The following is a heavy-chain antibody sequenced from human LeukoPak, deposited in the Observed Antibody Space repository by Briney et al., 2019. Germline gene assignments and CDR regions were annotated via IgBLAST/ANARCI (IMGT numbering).Heavy chain of an antibody. J-gene: IGHJ6*03. CDR2: MWFDRVNE. CDR3: AGEGCGGDCPSDYYYMDV. Sequence: GRSLRLSWATSALIFSSYGMHWVRHAPGDGLEWGATMWFDRVNEYFADSVQGRFTISRDNFKILMYLQMNSLRAEDTAVYYCAGEGCGGDCPSDYYYMDVWGKGTTVTVSS. D-gene: IGHD2-21*02. V-gene: IGHV3-33*01. CDR1: ALIFSSYG.